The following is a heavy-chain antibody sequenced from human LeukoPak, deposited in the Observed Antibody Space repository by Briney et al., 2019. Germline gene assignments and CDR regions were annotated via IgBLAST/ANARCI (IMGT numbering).Heavy chain of an antibody. CDR1: GYTFTSYY. V-gene: IGHV1-46*01. J-gene: IGHJ4*02. CDR2: INPSGCST. Sequence: GASVKVSCQASGYTFTSYYMHGLRQAPGQGLEWMGIINPSGCSTSYAQKFQGRVTMTRDTSTITVYMELSSLRSEDTAVYYCAREGLLAVDHIGDFDYWGQGTLVTVSS. D-gene: IGHD3-10*01. CDR3: AREGLLAVDHIGDFDY.